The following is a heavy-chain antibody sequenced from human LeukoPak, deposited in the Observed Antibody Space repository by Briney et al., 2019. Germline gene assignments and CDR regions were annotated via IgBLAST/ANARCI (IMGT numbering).Heavy chain of an antibody. Sequence: PGGSLRLSCAASGFGFTSYWMNWVRQAPGKGLEWVANIKYDGSEKNYVGSVKGRFTISRDNVKKSLYLQMDSLRAEDTAVNYCARRNLFDYWGQGALVIVSS. J-gene: IGHJ4*02. CDR2: IKYDGSEK. D-gene: IGHD2/OR15-2a*01. CDR3: ARRNLFDY. V-gene: IGHV3-7*01. CDR1: GFGFTSYW.